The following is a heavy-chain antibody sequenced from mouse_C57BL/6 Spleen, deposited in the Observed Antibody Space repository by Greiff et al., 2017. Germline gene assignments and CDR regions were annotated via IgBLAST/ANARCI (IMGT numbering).Heavy chain of an antibody. D-gene: IGHD6-5*01. CDR1: GYTFTSYW. V-gene: IGHV1-74*01. J-gene: IGHJ4*01. CDR3: AISYDYDAMDY. CDR2: IHPSDSDT. Sequence: QVQLKQPGAELVKPGASVKVSCKASGYTFTSYWMHWVKQRPGQGLEWIGRIHPSDSDTNYNQKFKGKATLTVDKSSSTAYMQLSSLTSEDSAVYYCAISYDYDAMDYWGQGTSVTVSS.